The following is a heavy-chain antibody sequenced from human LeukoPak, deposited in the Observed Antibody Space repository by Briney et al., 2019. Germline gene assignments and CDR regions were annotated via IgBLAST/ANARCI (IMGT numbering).Heavy chain of an antibody. J-gene: IGHJ6*03. CDR2: IYYSGST. V-gene: IGHV4-59*01. CDR3: ARVLYYYDSSGYYRYYYYYTDV. D-gene: IGHD3-22*01. CDR1: GGSISSYY. Sequence: SETLSLTCTVSGGSISSYYWSWIRQPPGKGLEWIGYIYYSGSTNYNPSLKSRVTISVDTSKNQFSLKLSSVTAADTAVYYCARVLYYYDSSGYYRYYYYYTDVWGKGTTVTISS.